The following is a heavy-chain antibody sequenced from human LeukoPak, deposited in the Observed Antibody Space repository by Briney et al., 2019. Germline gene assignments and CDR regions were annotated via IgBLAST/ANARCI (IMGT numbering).Heavy chain of an antibody. D-gene: IGHD2-2*02. CDR1: GYTFTSYY. J-gene: IGHJ6*04. CDR2: INPSGGST. Sequence: ASVKVSCKASGYTFTSYYMHWVRQAPGQGLDWMGIINPSGGSTSYAQKFQGRVTMTRDTSTSTVYMELSSLRSEDTAVYYCVARLPAAILVDVWGKGTTVTVSA. CDR3: VARLPAAILVDV. V-gene: IGHV1-46*01.